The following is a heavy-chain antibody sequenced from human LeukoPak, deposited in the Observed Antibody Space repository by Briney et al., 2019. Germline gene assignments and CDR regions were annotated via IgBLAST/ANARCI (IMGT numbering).Heavy chain of an antibody. V-gene: IGHV3-48*03. CDR2: ISSSGDII. CDR3: ARDATPQYSSGWVFFDY. CDR1: RFIFSSYE. Sequence: GGSLRLSCAASRFIFSSYEMNWVRQAPGKGLEWLSYISSSGDIIHYADSVKGRFTISRDNAKNALYLQMNSLRAEDTAVYYCARDATPQYSSGWVFFDYWGQGTLVTVSS. D-gene: IGHD6-19*01. J-gene: IGHJ4*02.